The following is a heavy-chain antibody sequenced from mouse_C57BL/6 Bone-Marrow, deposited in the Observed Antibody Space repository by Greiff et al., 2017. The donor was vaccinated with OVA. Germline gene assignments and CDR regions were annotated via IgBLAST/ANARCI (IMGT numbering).Heavy chain of an antibody. V-gene: IGHV6-6*01. Sequence: EVKLVESGGGLVQSGGSMKLSCAASGFTFSDAWMDWVRQSPEKGLEWVAEIRNKANNHATYYAESVKGRFTISRADSKSSVSQQMSMLREEDTGIYYATIATKEEEPGFEYWGQGTLVTVSA. J-gene: IGHJ3*01. CDR3: TIATKEEEPGFEY. CDR1: GFTFSDAW. D-gene: IGHD1-1*01. CDR2: IRNKANNHAT.